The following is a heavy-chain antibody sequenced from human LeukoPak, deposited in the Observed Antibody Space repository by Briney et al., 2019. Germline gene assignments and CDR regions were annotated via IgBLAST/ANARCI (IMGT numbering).Heavy chain of an antibody. J-gene: IGHJ6*02. CDR3: ARAYCSGGSCYFYYYYGMDV. CDR1: GYTFTSYG. V-gene: IGHV1-18*01. Sequence: ASVKVSCKASGYTFTSYGISWVRQAPGQGLEWMGWISAYNGNTNYAQKLQGRVTMTTDTSTSTAYMELRSLRSDDTAVHYCARAYCSGGSCYFYYYYGMDVWGQGTTVTVSS. D-gene: IGHD2-15*01. CDR2: ISAYNGNT.